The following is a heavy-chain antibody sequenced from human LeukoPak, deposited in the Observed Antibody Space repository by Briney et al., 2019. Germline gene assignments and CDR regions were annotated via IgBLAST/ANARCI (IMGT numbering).Heavy chain of an antibody. Sequence: ASVKVSCKASGFTFTGYYIHWVRQAPGQGLEWMGYINPHSGVTNSPQKFQGRVTMTTDTSISAVYVELSSLISDDTATYYCVREGNELLSKNFDYWGQGTLVTVSS. CDR3: VREGNELLSKNFDY. CDR1: GFTFTGYY. CDR2: INPHSGVT. V-gene: IGHV1-2*02. D-gene: IGHD2-21*02. J-gene: IGHJ4*02.